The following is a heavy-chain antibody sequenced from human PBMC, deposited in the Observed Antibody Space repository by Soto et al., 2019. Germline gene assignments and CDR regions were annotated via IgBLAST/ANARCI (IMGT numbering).Heavy chain of an antibody. CDR2: SYYSVST. CDR1: GGSISSSGFY. CDR3: SRSAAGTWVYFDF. Sequence: QVQLQESGPGLVKPSQTLSLTCTVSGGSISSSGFYWSWIRQHPGKGLEWIGYSYYSVSTYYNPSLKRRVTISVNTSKDQLSLKLSSVTAADTAVYYCSRSAAGTWVYFDFWCQGTLVTVSS. D-gene: IGHD6-13*01. V-gene: IGHV4-31*03. J-gene: IGHJ4*02.